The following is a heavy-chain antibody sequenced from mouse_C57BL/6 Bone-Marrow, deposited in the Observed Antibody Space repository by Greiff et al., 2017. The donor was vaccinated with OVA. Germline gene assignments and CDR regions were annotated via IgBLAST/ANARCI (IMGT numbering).Heavy chain of an antibody. J-gene: IGHJ2*01. V-gene: IGHV1-76*01. Sequence: QVQLQQSGAELVRPGASVKLSCKASGYTFTDYYINWVKQRPGQGLEWIARIYPGSGNTYYSEKFKGKATLTAEKSSSTAYMQLSSLTSEDSAVYFCAIYYYGDYWGQGTTLTVSS. D-gene: IGHD1-1*01. CDR2: IYPGSGNT. CDR1: GYTFTDYY. CDR3: AIYYYGDY.